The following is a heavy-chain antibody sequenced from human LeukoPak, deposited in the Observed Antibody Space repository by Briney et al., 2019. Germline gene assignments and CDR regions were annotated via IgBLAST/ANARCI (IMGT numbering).Heavy chain of an antibody. Sequence: SETLSLTCTVSGGSISSGGYYWSWIRQHPGKGLEWIGYIYYSGSTYYNPSLKSRVTISVETSKNQLSLKLSSVTAADTAVYYCARDPRSHYGGNSGAFDIWGQGTMVTVSS. D-gene: IGHD4-23*01. CDR1: GGSISSGGYY. CDR2: IYYSGST. CDR3: ARDPRSHYGGNSGAFDI. V-gene: IGHV4-31*03. J-gene: IGHJ3*02.